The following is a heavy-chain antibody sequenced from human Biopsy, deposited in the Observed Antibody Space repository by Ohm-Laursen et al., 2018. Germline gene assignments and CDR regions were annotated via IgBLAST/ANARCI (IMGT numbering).Heavy chain of an antibody. CDR2: INQAGTT. Sequence: GTLSLTCAVFGKTFSDYQWSWIRQPPGKGLEWIGQINQAGTTNYNPSLKSRVSISADASRYEFSLRLTPVTAADTAVYLCGNEVHGRDYWGLGAQVTVSS. J-gene: IGHJ4*02. CDR3: GNEVHGRDY. D-gene: IGHD2-15*01. V-gene: IGHV4-34*08. CDR1: GKTFSDYQ.